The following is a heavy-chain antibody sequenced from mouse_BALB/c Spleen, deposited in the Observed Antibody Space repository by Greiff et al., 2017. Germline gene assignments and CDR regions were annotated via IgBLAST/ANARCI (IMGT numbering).Heavy chain of an antibody. Sequence: VQLQQSGPGLVAPSQSLSITCTVSGFSLTSYGVHWVRQPPGKGLEWLGVIWAGGSTNYNSALMSRLSISKDNSKSQVFLKMNSLQTDDTAMYYCARDDYGSSHWYFDVWGAGTTVTVSS. CDR1: GFSLTSYG. J-gene: IGHJ1*01. V-gene: IGHV2-9*02. CDR2: IWAGGST. CDR3: ARDDYGSSHWYFDV. D-gene: IGHD1-1*01.